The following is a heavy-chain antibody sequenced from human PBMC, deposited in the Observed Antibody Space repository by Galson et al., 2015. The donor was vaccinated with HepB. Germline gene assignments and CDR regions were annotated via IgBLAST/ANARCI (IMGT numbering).Heavy chain of an antibody. CDR2: INAGSGTT. CDR1: GYTFTNYA. Sequence: SVKVSCKASGYTFTNYAIHWVRQAPGQRLEWMGWINAGSGTTKYSQKFQGRVTITRDTSATTAYMELRSLRSEDTAVYYCARATGPYYYYYYMVVWGNGTTVTVSS. V-gene: IGHV1-3*01. J-gene: IGHJ6*03. CDR3: ARATGPYYYYYYMVV. D-gene: IGHD5-12*01.